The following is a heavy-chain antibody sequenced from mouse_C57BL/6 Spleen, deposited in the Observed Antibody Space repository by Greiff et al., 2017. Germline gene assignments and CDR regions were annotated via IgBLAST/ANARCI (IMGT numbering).Heavy chain of an antibody. Sequence: VQLQQSGPELVKPGASVKISCKASGYAFSSSWMNWVKQRPGKGLEWIGRIYPGGGDTNYNGKFKGKATLTADKSSSTAYLQLSSLTSEDAAVYFCARGGGSSFDYWGQGTTLTVSS. CDR1: GYAFSSSW. J-gene: IGHJ2*01. CDR3: ARGGGSSFDY. CDR2: IYPGGGDT. D-gene: IGHD1-1*02. V-gene: IGHV1-82*01.